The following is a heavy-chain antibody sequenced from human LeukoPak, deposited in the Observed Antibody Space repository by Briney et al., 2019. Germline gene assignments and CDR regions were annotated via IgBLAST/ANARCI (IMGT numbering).Heavy chain of an antibody. CDR3: ARGAYSSSWYPSHYYYGMDV. CDR1: GGTFSSYA. J-gene: IGHJ6*02. Sequence: ASVKVSCKASGGTFSSYAISWVRQAPGHGLECMGGIIPILVTANYAQKFQGRVTITADESTSTAYMELSSLRSEDTAVYYCARGAYSSSWYPSHYYYGMDVWGQGTTVTVSS. D-gene: IGHD6-13*01. V-gene: IGHV1-69*13. CDR2: IIPILVTA.